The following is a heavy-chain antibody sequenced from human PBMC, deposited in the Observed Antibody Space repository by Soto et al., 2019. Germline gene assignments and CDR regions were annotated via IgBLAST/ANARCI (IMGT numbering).Heavy chain of an antibody. D-gene: IGHD2-15*01. CDR3: ARGQGEYCSGGSCYANYYYNGMDV. CDR2: ISAYDGHT. V-gene: IGHV1-18*01. CDR1: GGTFSSYA. J-gene: IGHJ6*02. Sequence: ASVKFSCKASGGTFSSYAISWVRQAPGQGLEWMGWISAYDGHTNYAQKLQDRVTMTTDTTTTTAYMELRSLRSDDTAVYYCARGQGEYCSGGSCYANYYYNGMDVWGQGTTVTVSS.